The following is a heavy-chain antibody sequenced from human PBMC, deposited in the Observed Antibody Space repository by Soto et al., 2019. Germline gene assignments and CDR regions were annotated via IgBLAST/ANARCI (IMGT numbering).Heavy chain of an antibody. CDR1: GGTFSSYT. D-gene: IGHD1-26*01. J-gene: IGHJ5*02. Sequence: SVKVSCKASGGTFSSYTISWVRQAPGQGLEWMGRIIPILGIANYAQKFQGRVTITADKSTSTAYMELSSLRSEDTAVYYCARDQSPRGSGSYYSSWGQGTLVTVSS. CDR2: IIPILGIA. CDR3: ARDQSPRGSGSYYSS. V-gene: IGHV1-69*04.